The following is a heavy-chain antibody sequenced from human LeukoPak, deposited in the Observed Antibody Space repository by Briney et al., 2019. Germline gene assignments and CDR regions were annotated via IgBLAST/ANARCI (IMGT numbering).Heavy chain of an antibody. CDR1: GDTISDYY. CDR3: ARENDRYGRIDY. J-gene: IGHJ4*02. Sequence: SETLSLTCFVYGDTISDYYWSWIRQTPGKGLEWIGYIYYSGSTNYDPSLKSRVIISIDTSKNQFSLRLSSVTAADTAVYYCARENDRYGRIDYWGQGTQVTVSS. D-gene: IGHD5-18*01. CDR2: IYYSGST. V-gene: IGHV4-59*13.